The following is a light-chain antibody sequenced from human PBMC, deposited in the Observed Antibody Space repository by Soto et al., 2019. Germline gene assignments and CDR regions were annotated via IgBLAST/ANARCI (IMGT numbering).Light chain of an antibody. J-gene: IGLJ1*01. Sequence: QSVLTQPPSASAPPGQGVTISCSGSRSNVGTNTVTWYQQLSGTAPKLLIYTDNFRSSGVPERFSRSKSGTSASLAISGPQSDDEADDYCAAWDDSLKGYVFGTGTQVTVL. CDR3: AAWDDSLKGYV. CDR2: TDN. CDR1: RSNVGTNT. V-gene: IGLV1-44*01.